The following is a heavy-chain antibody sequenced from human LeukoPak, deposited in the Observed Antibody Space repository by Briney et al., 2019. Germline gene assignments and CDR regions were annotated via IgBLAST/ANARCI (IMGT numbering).Heavy chain of an antibody. Sequence: GGSLRLSCAASGFTFSSYAMSWVRQAPGKGLEWVSAISGSGGSTYYAGSVKGRFTISRDNSKNTLYLQMNSLRAEDTAVYYCAKSRAGDPSIIRNFDYWGQGTLVTVSS. V-gene: IGHV3-23*01. CDR1: GFTFSSYA. CDR3: AKSRAGDPSIIRNFDY. J-gene: IGHJ4*02. D-gene: IGHD2-21*02. CDR2: ISGSGGST.